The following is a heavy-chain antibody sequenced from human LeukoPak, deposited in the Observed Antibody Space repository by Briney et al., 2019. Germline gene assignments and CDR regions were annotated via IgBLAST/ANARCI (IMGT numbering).Heavy chain of an antibody. CDR2: IRGSGSGSGSGV. J-gene: IGHJ4*02. V-gene: IGHV3-48*04. Sequence: GGSLLLSCAASGFTFSDYPMNWVRPAPGKGLEWISNIRGSGSGSGSGVYYADSVRGRFTISRDDAKHSLFLQMNSLRADDPAFYYCARDDKWGFDYGGQGALVTVSS. D-gene: IGHD7-27*01. CDR1: GFTFSDYP. CDR3: ARDDKWGFDY.